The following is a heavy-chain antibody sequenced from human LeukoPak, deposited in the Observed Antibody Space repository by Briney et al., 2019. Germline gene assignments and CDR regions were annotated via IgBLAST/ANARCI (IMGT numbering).Heavy chain of an antibody. D-gene: IGHD2-2*01. Sequence: SETLSLTCTVSGGSISSSSYYWGWIRQPPGKGLEWIGSIYYSGSTYYNPSLKSRVTISVDTSKNQFSLKLSSVTAADTAVYYCAKWSVEVPAAHVYYFHHWGQGTLVTVSS. V-gene: IGHV4-39*01. J-gene: IGHJ4*02. CDR1: GGSISSSSYY. CDR3: AKWSVEVPAAHVYYFHH. CDR2: IYYSGST.